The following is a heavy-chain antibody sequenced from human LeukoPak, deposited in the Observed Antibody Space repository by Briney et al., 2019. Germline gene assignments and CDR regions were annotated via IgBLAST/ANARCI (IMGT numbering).Heavy chain of an antibody. CDR3: AKEGYCGVDCYREFDY. J-gene: IGHJ4*02. Sequence: GGPLRLSCAASGFTFDSYAMSWVRQAPGKGLEWVSGISGSGGSTYYADSVKGRFTISRDNSKDTLYLQMNSLRAEDTALYYCAKEGYCGVDCYREFDYWGQGTLVAVSS. CDR2: ISGSGGST. V-gene: IGHV3-23*01. D-gene: IGHD2-21*02. CDR1: GFTFDSYA.